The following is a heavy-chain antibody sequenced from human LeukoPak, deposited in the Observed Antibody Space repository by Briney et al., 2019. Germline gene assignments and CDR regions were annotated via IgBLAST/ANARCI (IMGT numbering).Heavy chain of an antibody. J-gene: IGHJ3*02. CDR3: ARSAVVPAAADAFDI. D-gene: IGHD2-2*01. Sequence: KPSETLSLTCTVSGGSISSYYWSWIRQPPGKGLEWLGYIYYSGSTNYNPSLKSRVTISVDTSKNQFSLKLSSVTAADTAVYYCARSAVVPAAADAFDIWGQGTMVTVSS. V-gene: IGHV4-59*01. CDR1: GGSISSYY. CDR2: IYYSGST.